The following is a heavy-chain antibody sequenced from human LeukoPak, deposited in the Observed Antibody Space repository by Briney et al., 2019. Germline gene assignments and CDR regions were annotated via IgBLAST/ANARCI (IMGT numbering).Heavy chain of an antibody. Sequence: GGSLRLSCAASGFTFSSYGMHWVRQAPGKGLDWVAFIHHDGSNKYYADSVRGRFTISRDNSKNTLYLQMNSLRAEDTAVYYCAREMGGYPFDYWGQGTLVTVSS. CDR3: AREMGGYPFDY. J-gene: IGHJ4*02. D-gene: IGHD5-12*01. CDR1: GFTFSSYG. CDR2: IHHDGSNK. V-gene: IGHV3-30*02.